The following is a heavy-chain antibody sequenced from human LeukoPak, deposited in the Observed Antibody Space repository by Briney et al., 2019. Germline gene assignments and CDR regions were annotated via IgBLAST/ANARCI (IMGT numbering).Heavy chain of an antibody. V-gene: IGHV1-24*01. CDR3: ATFWSGYYPGGWFDP. D-gene: IGHD3-3*01. CDR2: FDPEDGET. J-gene: IGHJ5*02. Sequence: ASVKVSXKVSGYTLTELSMHWVRQAPGKGLEWMGGFDPEDGETIYAQKFQGRVTMTEDTSTDTAYMELSSLRSEDTAVYYCATFWSGYYPGGWFDPWGPGTLVTVSS. CDR1: GYTLTELS.